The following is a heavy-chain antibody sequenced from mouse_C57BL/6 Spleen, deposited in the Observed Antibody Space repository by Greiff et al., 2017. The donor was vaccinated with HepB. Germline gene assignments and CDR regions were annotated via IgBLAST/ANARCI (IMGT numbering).Heavy chain of an antibody. CDR1: GFSLTSYG. D-gene: IGHD1-1*01. CDR3: AKNYYGSSLYFDY. J-gene: IGHJ2*01. V-gene: IGHV2-5*01. Sequence: VQLQQSGPGLVQPSQSLSITCTVSGFSLTSYGVHWVRQSPGKGLEWLGVIWRGGSTDYNAAFMSRMSITKDNSKSQVCFKMNSLQADDTAIYYCAKNYYGSSLYFDYWGQGTTLTVSS. CDR2: IWRGGST.